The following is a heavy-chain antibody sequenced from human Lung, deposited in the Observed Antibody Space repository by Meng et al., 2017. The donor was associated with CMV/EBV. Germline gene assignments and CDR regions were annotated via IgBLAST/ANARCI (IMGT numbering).Heavy chain of an antibody. CDR2: IKSKTDGGTT. CDR1: GFTFSDAR. J-gene: IGHJ6*02. CDR3: STGGYSSGTYAMDV. D-gene: IGHD6-19*01. V-gene: IGHV3-15*05. Sequence: SCAASGFTFSDARMNWVRQAPGKGLEWVGRIKSKTDGGTTDYAASVKGRFTISRDDSKNTLSLQMNSLKTEDTAVYFCSTGGYSSGTYAMDVWGQGXTVTVSS.